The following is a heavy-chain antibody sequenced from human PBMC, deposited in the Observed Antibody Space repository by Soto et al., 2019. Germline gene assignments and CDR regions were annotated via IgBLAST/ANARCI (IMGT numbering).Heavy chain of an antibody. CDR2: INPNSGGT. Sequence: QVQLVQSGAEVKKPGASVKVSCKASGYTFTGYYMHWVRQAPGQGLEWMGWINPNSGGTNYAQKFQGRVTMTRDTSISTADVGLSRLRSDDTAVYYCARAHYDILTGYPIGASFDYWGRGTLVTVSS. D-gene: IGHD3-9*01. CDR3: ARAHYDILTGYPIGASFDY. J-gene: IGHJ4*02. CDR1: GYTFTGYY. V-gene: IGHV1-2*02.